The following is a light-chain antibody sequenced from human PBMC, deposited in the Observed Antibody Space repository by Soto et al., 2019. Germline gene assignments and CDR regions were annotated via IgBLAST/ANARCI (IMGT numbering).Light chain of an antibody. CDR3: QQYMSSVT. J-gene: IGKJ1*01. Sequence: EIVLTQSPCSLSLSPGQRATLSCRASQSVDTTFFAWYQKKPGQAPRLLIYGASKSATGIPDRFSGSGSGTDFTLIISRLEPEDFAVYYCQQYMSSVTFGQGTKVEIK. CDR1: QSVDTTF. V-gene: IGKV3-20*01. CDR2: GAS.